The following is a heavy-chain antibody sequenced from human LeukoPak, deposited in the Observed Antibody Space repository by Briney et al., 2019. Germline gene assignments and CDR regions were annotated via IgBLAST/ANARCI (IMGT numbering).Heavy chain of an antibody. V-gene: IGHV4-61*10. Sequence: TSETLSLTCTVSGGSIRSGSYYWTWIRQPAGKGLEWVGRIYVTGSTNYNPSFKSRVTISVDTSKNQFSLKLSSVTAADTAVYYCARDGGGDLDYWGQGTLVTVSS. J-gene: IGHJ4*02. CDR3: ARDGGGDLDY. D-gene: IGHD2-21*02. CDR1: GGSIRSGSYY. CDR2: IYVTGST.